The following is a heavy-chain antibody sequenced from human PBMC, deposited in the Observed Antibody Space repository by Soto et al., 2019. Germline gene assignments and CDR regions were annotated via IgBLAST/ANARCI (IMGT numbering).Heavy chain of an antibody. CDR1: AASFSKYY. V-gene: IGHV4-59*01. CDR2: IYFNGNT. Sequence: PSETLSLTCTVSAASFSKYYWSWIRQPPGKGLEWIGYIYFNGNTNYNPSLKRRVTISIDTSKKQISLNLTSVTDADTAVYYCGRGRSGQIVVFYWGQGTPVTVSS. CDR3: GRGRSGQIVVFY. J-gene: IGHJ4*02. D-gene: IGHD1-26*01.